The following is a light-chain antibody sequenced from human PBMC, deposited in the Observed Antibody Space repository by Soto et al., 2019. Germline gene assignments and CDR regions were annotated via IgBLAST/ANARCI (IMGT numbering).Light chain of an antibody. CDR3: QQYGSSPYT. CDR1: QSVSSSY. Sequence: EIVLTQSPATLSLSPGERATLSCGVSQSVSSSYLAWYQQKPGLAPRLLIYDASSRATGIPDRFSGSGSGTDFTLTISRLEPEDFAVYYCQQYGSSPYTSGQGTKLEIK. CDR2: DAS. J-gene: IGKJ2*01. V-gene: IGKV3D-20*01.